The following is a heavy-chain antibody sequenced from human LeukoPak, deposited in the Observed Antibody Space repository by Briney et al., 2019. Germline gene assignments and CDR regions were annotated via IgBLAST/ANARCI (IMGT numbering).Heavy chain of an antibody. J-gene: IGHJ4*02. CDR3: ARGIDTTTVTYFDY. D-gene: IGHD4-11*01. CDR2: INPNSGGT. V-gene: IGHV1-2*02. CDR1: GYTFTGYY. Sequence: ASVKVSCKASGYTFTGYYMHWVRQAPGQGLEWMGWINPNSGGTNYAQKFQGRVTMTRDTSISTAYMELSRLRSDDTAVYYCARGIDTTTVTYFDYWGQGTLVTVSS.